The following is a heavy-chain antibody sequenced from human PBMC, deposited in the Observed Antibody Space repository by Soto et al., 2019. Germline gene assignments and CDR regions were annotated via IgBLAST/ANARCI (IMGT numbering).Heavy chain of an antibody. Sequence: QVQLQESGPGLVKPSQTLSLTCTVSGGSIGTGDYYWSWIRQPQGKGLEWIGYIYYSGSTNYNPSLKSRLTIVIKTSNNHFSLTQISVTAADTAVYYCARAKLKDTAMIHGYFDYWGQGTLLTVSS. CDR2: IYYSGST. CDR3: ARAKLKDTAMIHGYFDY. V-gene: IGHV4-30-4*01. CDR1: GGSIGTGDYY. D-gene: IGHD5-18*01. J-gene: IGHJ4*02.